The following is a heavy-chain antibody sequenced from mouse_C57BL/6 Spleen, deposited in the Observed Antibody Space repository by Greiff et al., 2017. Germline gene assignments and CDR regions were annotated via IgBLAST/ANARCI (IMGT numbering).Heavy chain of an antibody. CDR1: GYAFSSSW. V-gene: IGHV1-82*01. Sequence: VKLMESGPELVKPGASVKISCKASGYAFSSSWMNWVKQRPGKGLEWIGRIYPGDGDTNYNGKFKGKATLTADKSSSTAYMQLSSLTSEDSAVYFCARFGGYGSPWFAYWGQGTLVTVSA. CDR2: IYPGDGDT. D-gene: IGHD1-1*01. J-gene: IGHJ3*01. CDR3: ARFGGYGSPWFAY.